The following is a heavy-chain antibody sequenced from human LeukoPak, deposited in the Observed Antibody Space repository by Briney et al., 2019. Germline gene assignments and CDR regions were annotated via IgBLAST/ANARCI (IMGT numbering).Heavy chain of an antibody. V-gene: IGHV3-74*01. CDR2: INSDGSST. D-gene: IGHD5-18*01. CDR1: GFTFDDYG. Sequence: GGCLRLSCAASGFTFDDYGMSWVRQAPGKGLVWVSRINSDGSSTSYADSVKGRFTISRDNAKNTLYLQMNSLRAEDTAVYYCARQVDPALVADYYYYGMGVWGQGTTVTVSS. J-gene: IGHJ6*02. CDR3: ARQVDPALVADYYYYGMGV.